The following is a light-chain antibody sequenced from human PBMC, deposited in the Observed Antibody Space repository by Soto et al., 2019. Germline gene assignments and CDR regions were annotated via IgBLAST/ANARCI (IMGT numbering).Light chain of an antibody. Sequence: QAVVTQPPSVSGAPGQRVTLSCTGHSSNLGAGYDVHWYQQLPGAAPKLVIFGNRNRTSGVPERFSGSKSGTSASLAITGLQAEDEADYYCQAYDYSLTASVFGGGTKLTVL. J-gene: IGLJ3*02. CDR2: GNR. CDR1: SSNLGAGYD. V-gene: IGLV1-40*01. CDR3: QAYDYSLTASV.